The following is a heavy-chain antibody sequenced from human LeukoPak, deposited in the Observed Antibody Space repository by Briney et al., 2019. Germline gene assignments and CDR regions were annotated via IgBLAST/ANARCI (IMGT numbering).Heavy chain of an antibody. D-gene: IGHD3-16*01. J-gene: IGHJ6*02. Sequence: GGSLRLSCAASGFTFSNYNMAWVRQAPGKGLEWVSAIGGSDGGTHYADSVRGRFTISRDNAKNSLCLQMSNLRAEDTAVYFCARGGGLDVWGQGATVTVSS. V-gene: IGHV3-23*01. CDR3: ARGGGLDV. CDR1: GFTFSNYN. CDR2: IGGSDGGT.